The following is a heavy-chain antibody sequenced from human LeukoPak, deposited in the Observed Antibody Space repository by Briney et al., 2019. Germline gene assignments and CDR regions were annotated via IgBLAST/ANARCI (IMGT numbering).Heavy chain of an antibody. J-gene: IGHJ4*02. CDR2: IKQDGSER. CDR1: GFTFSNYW. D-gene: IGHD3-16*02. Sequence: GGSLRLSCAASGFTFSNYWMSWVRQAPGKGLEWVANIKQDGSERNYVDSVKGRFTISRDNAKNSLYLQMNSLRAEDTAVYYCARDSSPGYYDYVWGTYPRYWGQGTLVTVSS. CDR3: ARDSSPGYYDYVWGTYPRY. V-gene: IGHV3-7*05.